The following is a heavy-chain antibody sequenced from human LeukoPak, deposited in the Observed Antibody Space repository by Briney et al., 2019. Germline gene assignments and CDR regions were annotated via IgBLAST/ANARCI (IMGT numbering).Heavy chain of an antibody. D-gene: IGHD3-22*01. V-gene: IGHV1-18*01. CDR2: ISAYNGNT. CDR3: AREDSGYYSDDAFDI. CDR1: GYTFTSYG. J-gene: IGHJ3*02. Sequence: ASVKVSCKASGYTFTSYGICWVRQAPGQGLEWMGWISAYNGNTNYAQKLQGRVTMTTDTSTSTAYMELRSLRSDDTAVYYCAREDSGYYSDDAFDIWGQGTMVTVSS.